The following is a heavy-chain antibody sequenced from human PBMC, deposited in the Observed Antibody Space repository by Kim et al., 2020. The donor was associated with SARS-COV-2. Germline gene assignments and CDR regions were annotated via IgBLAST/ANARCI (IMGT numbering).Heavy chain of an antibody. Sequence: SETLSLTCTVSGGSLSSSTYYWAWIRQPPGKGRVWIATIYYTGSTYYSPSLRRRISIPIDKHKNQFSLKLGSVTAADTAVYYGARGRGAFYFYTGGYDSFDLWGRGTMLTVSS. D-gene: IGHD2-8*02. CDR2: IYYTGST. CDR3: ARGRGAFYFYTGGYDSFDL. J-gene: IGHJ3*01. V-gene: IGHV4-39*07. CDR1: GGSLSSSTYY.